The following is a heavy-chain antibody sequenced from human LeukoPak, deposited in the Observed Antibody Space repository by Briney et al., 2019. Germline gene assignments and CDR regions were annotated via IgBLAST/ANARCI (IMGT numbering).Heavy chain of an antibody. CDR2: INHSGST. CDR3: ARGGQQWLVPYYYYGMDV. V-gene: IGHV4-34*01. J-gene: IGHJ6*02. Sequence: SETLSLTCAVYGGSFSGYYWSWIRQPPGKGLEWIGEINHSGSTNYNPSLKSRVTISVDTSKNQFSLKLSSVTAADTAVYYCARGGQQWLVPYYYYGMDVWGQGTTVTVSS. CDR1: GGSFSGYY. D-gene: IGHD6-19*01.